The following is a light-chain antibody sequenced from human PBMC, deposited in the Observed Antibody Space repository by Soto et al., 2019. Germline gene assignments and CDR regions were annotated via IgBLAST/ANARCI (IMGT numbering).Light chain of an antibody. CDR3: SSYTTSAPYV. CDR2: EVT. V-gene: IGLV2-14*01. J-gene: IGLJ1*01. CDR1: SSDVGAYNF. Sequence: SSLIQPASVSGSPGQSITISCTGTSSDVGAYNFVSWYQHHPGRAPKLIIYEVTIRPSGVSNRFSGSKSGNTASLTISGLQAEDEADYYCSSYTTSAPYVCGSGTKVTVL.